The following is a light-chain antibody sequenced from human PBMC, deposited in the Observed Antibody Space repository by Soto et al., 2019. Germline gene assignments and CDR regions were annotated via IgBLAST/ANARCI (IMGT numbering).Light chain of an antibody. J-gene: IGKJ4*01. V-gene: IGKV3-20*01. CDR3: QQFSSYPLT. Sequence: EFVLTQSPCTLSSSPGERATLSCRASQTVRNNYLAWYQQKPGQAPRLLIYDASSRATGIPDRFSGGGSGTDFTLTISRLEPEDFAVYYCQQFSSYPLTFGGGTKVDIK. CDR2: DAS. CDR1: QTVRNNY.